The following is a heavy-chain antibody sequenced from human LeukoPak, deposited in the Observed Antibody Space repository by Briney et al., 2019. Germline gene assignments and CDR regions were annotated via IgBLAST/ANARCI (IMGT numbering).Heavy chain of an antibody. Sequence: SETLSLTCTVSGGSISSYYWSWIRQPPGKGLELIGYIYHSGSTKYNPSLNSRVSISVDTSKNHFSLKLSSVTAADTAVYYCARGQWLPVFDFWGQGILVTVSS. CDR3: ARGQWLPVFDF. CDR1: GGSISSYY. CDR2: IYHSGST. V-gene: IGHV4-59*01. J-gene: IGHJ4*02. D-gene: IGHD3-22*01.